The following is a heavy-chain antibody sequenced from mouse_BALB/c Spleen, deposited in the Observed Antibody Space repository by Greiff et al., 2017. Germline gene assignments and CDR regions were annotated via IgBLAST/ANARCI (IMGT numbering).Heavy chain of an antibody. V-gene: IGHV5-17*02. D-gene: IGHD4-1*02. J-gene: IGHJ2*01. Sequence: EVQVVESGGGLVQPGGSRKLSCAASGFTFSSFGMHWVRQAPEKGLEWVAYISSGSSTIYYADTVKGRFTISRDNPKNTLFLQMTSLRSEDTAMYYCARGATGTDYWGQGTTLTVSS. CDR3: ARGATGTDY. CDR2: ISSGSSTI. CDR1: GFTFSSFG.